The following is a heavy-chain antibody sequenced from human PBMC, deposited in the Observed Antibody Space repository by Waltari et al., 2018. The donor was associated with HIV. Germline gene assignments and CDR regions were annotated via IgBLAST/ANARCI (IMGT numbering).Heavy chain of an antibody. CDR3: AKLRHGGDAFDI. Sequence: EVQLLESGGGLVQPGGSLRLSCAASGFTFSSYAMSWVRQAPGKGLGWVSAISGSGGSTYYADSVKGRFTISRDNSKNTLYLQMNSLRAEDTAVYYCAKLRHGGDAFDIWGQGTMVTVSS. CDR2: ISGSGGST. V-gene: IGHV3-23*01. CDR1: GFTFSSYA. D-gene: IGHD4-17*01. J-gene: IGHJ3*02.